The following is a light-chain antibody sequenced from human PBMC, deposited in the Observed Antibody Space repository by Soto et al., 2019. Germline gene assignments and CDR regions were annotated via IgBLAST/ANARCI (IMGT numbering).Light chain of an antibody. V-gene: IGKV1-5*03. J-gene: IGKJ1*01. Sequence: DIQVTQSPSIESASVGDTVTITCRASQAVNPWLAWHQQKPGKVPRVLIYKTSDLENGVPSRFSGSGSGTEFTLTISNLQPDDFATYYCQQYYSRESFGQGTKV. CDR3: QQYYSRES. CDR2: KTS. CDR1: QAVNPW.